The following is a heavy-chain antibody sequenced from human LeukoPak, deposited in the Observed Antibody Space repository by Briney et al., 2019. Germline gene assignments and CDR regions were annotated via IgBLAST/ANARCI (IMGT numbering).Heavy chain of an antibody. CDR3: SKGGWEPIDC. V-gene: IGHV3-23*01. CDR1: GFTFSSYA. D-gene: IGHD1-26*01. Sequence: GGSLRLSCAAFGFTFSSYAMTWVRQAPGKGLKWVSSISGSDGSTYLADSVKGRFTISRDNSKNTLYLQMNSLRADDTAVYYCSKGGWEPIDCWGQGTLVTVSS. J-gene: IGHJ4*02. CDR2: ISGSDGST.